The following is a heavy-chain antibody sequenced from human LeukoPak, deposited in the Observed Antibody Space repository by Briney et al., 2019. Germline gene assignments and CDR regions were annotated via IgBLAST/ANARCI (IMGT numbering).Heavy chain of an antibody. J-gene: IGHJ2*01. Sequence: GGSLRLSCAASGFSISISWMSWVLQVPGKGLEWVANIKQDGSEKYYVDSVKGRFTISRDYARNSLYLQMNSLRAEDTAVYYCARVRGLWYFDLWGRGTLVTVSS. CDR1: GFSISISW. CDR2: IKQDGSEK. CDR3: ARVRGLWYFDL. V-gene: IGHV3-7*04.